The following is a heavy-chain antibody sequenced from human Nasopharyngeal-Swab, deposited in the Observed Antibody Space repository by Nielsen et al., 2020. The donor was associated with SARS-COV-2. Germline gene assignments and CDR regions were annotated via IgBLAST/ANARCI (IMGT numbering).Heavy chain of an antibody. V-gene: IGHV3-11*01. CDR3: AREKGYQVLLDYYCHGLDV. CDR1: GFTFLDYY. CDR2: IISSGTSP. J-gene: IGHJ6*02. D-gene: IGHD3-16*01. Sequence: GESLKISCVASGFTFLDYYMAWIRQAPGKGLDWISYIISSGTSPDSADSVKGRFTISRDNANNSLYLHMNNLRGEDTAVYFCAREKGYQVLLDYYCHGLDVWGHGTAVTVSS.